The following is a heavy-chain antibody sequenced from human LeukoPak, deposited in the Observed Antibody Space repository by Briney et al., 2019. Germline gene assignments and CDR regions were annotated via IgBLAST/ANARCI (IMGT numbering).Heavy chain of an antibody. V-gene: IGHV4-4*02. CDR1: GASISSSNW. CDR3: ARPTYYYGSGSYNDDAFDI. Sequence: SETLSLTCAVSGASISSSNWWTWVRQPPGKGLEWIGEIYHSGSTTYNPSLKSRVTISVDKSKNQFSLKLSSVTAADTAVYYCARPTYYYGSGSYNDDAFDIWGQGTMVTVSS. CDR2: IYHSGST. J-gene: IGHJ3*02. D-gene: IGHD3-10*01.